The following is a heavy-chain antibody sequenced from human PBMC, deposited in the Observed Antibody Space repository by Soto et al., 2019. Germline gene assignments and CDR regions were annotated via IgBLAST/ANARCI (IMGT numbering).Heavy chain of an antibody. J-gene: IGHJ4*02. D-gene: IGHD3-3*01. CDR3: ARFLWSDTSLYYFDY. CDR2: IYWDDDK. CDR1: GFSLSTSGMC. V-gene: IGHV2-5*08. Sequence: SGPTLVNPTQTLTLTCTFSGFSLSTSGMCVSWNRQPPGKALEWLALIYWDDDKRYSPSLKSRLTITKDTSKNQVALTVTNMDPVDTSTYYCARFLWSDTSLYYFDYWGQGTLVTVSS.